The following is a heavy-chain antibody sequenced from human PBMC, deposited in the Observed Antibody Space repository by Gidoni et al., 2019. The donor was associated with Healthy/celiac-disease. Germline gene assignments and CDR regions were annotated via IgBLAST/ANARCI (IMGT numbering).Heavy chain of an antibody. D-gene: IGHD6-25*01. Sequence: SVKVSCKASGGTFSSYDISWVRQAPGQGLEWMGRIIPIFGTANYAQKFKGRVTITADESTSTAYMELSSLKSEDTAVYYCARGNRLAPAGSFDYWGQGTLVTVSS. CDR3: ARGNRLAPAGSFDY. V-gene: IGHV1-69*01. J-gene: IGHJ4*02. CDR2: IIPIFGTA. CDR1: GGTFSSYD.